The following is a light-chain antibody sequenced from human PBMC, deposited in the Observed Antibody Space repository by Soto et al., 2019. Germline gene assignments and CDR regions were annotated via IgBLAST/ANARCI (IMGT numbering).Light chain of an antibody. V-gene: IGLV3-1*01. J-gene: IGLJ2*01. CDR3: QTWASSTAPVV. Sequence: SYELTQPPSVSVSPGQTASIPCSGDELGDKYACWYQQKPGQSPALVIYQDNKRPSGIPERFSGSNSGNTATLTIGGTQAMDEADYYCQTWASSTAPVVFGRGTKLTVL. CDR2: QDN. CDR1: ELGDKY.